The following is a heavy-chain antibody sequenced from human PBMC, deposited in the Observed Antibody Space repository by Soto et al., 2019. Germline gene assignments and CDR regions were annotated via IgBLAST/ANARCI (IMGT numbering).Heavy chain of an antibody. V-gene: IGHV3-7*01. CDR2: IKQDGSEK. J-gene: IGHJ4*02. D-gene: IGHD3-3*01. CDR1: GFTFSSYW. CDR3: ARDRSDFWSGYYAGFRY. Sequence: EVQLVESGGGLVQPGGSLRLSCAASGFTFSSYWMSWVRQAPGKGLEWVANIKQDGSEKYYVDSVKGRFTISRENAKNSLYLQMNSLRAEDTAVYYCARDRSDFWSGYYAGFRYWGQGTLVTVSS.